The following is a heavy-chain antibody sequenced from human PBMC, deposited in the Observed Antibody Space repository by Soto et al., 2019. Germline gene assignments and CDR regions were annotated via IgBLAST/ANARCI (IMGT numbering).Heavy chain of an antibody. CDR3: ADSWLPTSY. D-gene: IGHD3-10*01. J-gene: IGHJ4*02. CDR2: ITPDGRTT. CDR1: GFSFSHYW. V-gene: IGHV3-74*01. Sequence: GGSLRLSCAASGFSFSHYWMHWVRQAPGKGLVWVSRITPDGRTTTYADSVKGRSTISRDNAKSTLYLQMNSLTVEDGAVYYCADSWLPTSYWSPGTLVTVSS.